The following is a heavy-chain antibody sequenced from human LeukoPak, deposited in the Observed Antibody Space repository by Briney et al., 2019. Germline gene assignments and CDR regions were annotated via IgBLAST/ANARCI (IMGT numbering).Heavy chain of an antibody. Sequence: PSETLSLTCAVYGGSFSGYYWSWIRQPPGKGLEWIGEINHSGSTNYNPSLKSRVTISVDTSKNQFSLKLSSVTAADTAVYYCARRAYSSSWLERRGYFDYWGQGTLVTVSS. J-gene: IGHJ4*02. V-gene: IGHV4-34*01. CDR1: GGSFSGYY. D-gene: IGHD6-13*01. CDR3: ARRAYSSSWLERRGYFDY. CDR2: INHSGST.